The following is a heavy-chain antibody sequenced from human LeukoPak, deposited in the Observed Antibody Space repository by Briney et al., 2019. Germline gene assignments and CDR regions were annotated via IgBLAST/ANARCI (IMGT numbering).Heavy chain of an antibody. Sequence: GGSLRLSCAASGFTFSSYAMSWVRQAPGKGLEWVSAISGSGGSTYYADSVKGRFTISRDNSKNTLYLQMNSLRAEDTAVYYCASTPFYCSGSSCPYYMGVWGKGTTVTVSS. V-gene: IGHV3-23*01. CDR1: GFTFSSYA. CDR3: ASTPFYCSGSSCPYYMGV. D-gene: IGHD2-15*01. J-gene: IGHJ6*03. CDR2: ISGSGGST.